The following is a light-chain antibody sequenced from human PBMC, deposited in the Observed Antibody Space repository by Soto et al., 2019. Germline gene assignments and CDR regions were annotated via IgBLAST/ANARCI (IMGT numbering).Light chain of an antibody. CDR2: DVN. J-gene: IGLJ3*02. CDR3: SSYTSDITQV. V-gene: IGLV2-14*01. CDR1: SSDVGRYNY. Sequence: QSALTQPASVSGSPGQSITISCTGTSSDVGRYNYVSWYRQHPGSAPKLIISDVNSRPSGISNRFSGSKSGNTASLTISGLHAEDEDYYYCSSYTSDITQVFGGGTKLTV.